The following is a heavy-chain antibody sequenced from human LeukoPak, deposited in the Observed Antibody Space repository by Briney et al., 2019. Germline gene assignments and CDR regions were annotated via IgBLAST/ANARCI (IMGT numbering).Heavy chain of an antibody. J-gene: IGHJ4*02. CDR2: INHSGST. D-gene: IGHD4-17*01. CDR1: GGSFSGYY. Sequence: PSETLSLTCAVYGGSFSGYYWSWIRRPPGKGLEWIGEINHSGSTNYNPSLKSRVTISVDTSKNQFSLKLSSVTAADTAVYYCARAGVTTPVDYWGQGTLVTVSS. V-gene: IGHV4-34*01. CDR3: ARAGVTTPVDY.